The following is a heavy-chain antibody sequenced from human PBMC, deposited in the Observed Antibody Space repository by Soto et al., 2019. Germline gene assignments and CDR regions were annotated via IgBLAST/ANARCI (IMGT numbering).Heavy chain of an antibody. D-gene: IGHD3-3*01. CDR2: INHGGST. CDR3: ARRGMVPRITIFGVVIDNWFDP. V-gene: IGHV4-34*01. Sequence: QVQLQQWGAGLLKPSETLSLTCAVYGGSFSGYYWSWIRQPPGKGREWIGEINHGGSTNYNPSLKSRVTISVDTSKNQFSLKLSSVTAADTAVYYCARRGMVPRITIFGVVIDNWFDPWGQGTLVTVSS. J-gene: IGHJ5*02. CDR1: GGSFSGYY.